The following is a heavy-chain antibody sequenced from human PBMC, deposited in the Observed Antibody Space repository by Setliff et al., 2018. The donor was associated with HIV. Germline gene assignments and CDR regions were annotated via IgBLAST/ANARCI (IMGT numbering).Heavy chain of an antibody. CDR1: GLIFSSYW. Sequence: GGSLRLSCAASGLIFSSYWMSWVRQAPGKGLEWVANIKQDGSEKYYVDSVKGRFTISRDNAKNSLYLQMNSLRAEDTAVYYCAKDYSSGWFDYWGQGTLVTVSS. D-gene: IGHD6-19*01. V-gene: IGHV3-7*03. CDR2: IKQDGSEK. J-gene: IGHJ4*02. CDR3: AKDYSSGWFDY.